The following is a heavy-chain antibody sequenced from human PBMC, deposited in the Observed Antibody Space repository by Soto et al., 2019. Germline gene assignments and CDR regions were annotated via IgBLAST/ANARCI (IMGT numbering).Heavy chain of an antibody. CDR2: ISSNGGST. Sequence: PGGSLRLSCAASGFTVSSNYMTWVRQAPGKGLEYVSAISSNGGSTYYANSVKGRFTISRDNSKNTLYLQMGSLRAEDMAVYYCARPSGSYLWYFDYWGQGTLVTVSS. J-gene: IGHJ4*02. CDR1: GFTVSSNY. D-gene: IGHD1-26*01. CDR3: ARPSGSYLWYFDY. V-gene: IGHV3-64*01.